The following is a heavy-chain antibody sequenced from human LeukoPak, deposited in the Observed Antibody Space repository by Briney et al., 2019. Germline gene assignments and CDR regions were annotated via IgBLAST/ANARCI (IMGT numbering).Heavy chain of an antibody. D-gene: IGHD1-7*01. CDR3: ARVPYKYFNYANPDY. Sequence: AGSLSLSCAVSGFSFSSYCMNWVRQAPGKGLEWVAYISSSGSTIYYASSVKGRFTISRDNAKNSLFLQMNSLIAEDTAVYYCARVPYKYFNYANPDYWGKGTLVTVSS. J-gene: IGHJ4*02. CDR2: ISSSGSTI. V-gene: IGHV3-48*01. CDR1: GFSFSSYC.